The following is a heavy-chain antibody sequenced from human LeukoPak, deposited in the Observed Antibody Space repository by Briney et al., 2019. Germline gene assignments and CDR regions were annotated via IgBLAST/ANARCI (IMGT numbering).Heavy chain of an antibody. CDR3: AKAEGGYSYGHAFDI. CDR2: ISWNSGSI. D-gene: IGHD5-18*01. CDR1: GFTFDDYA. V-gene: IGHV3-9*03. J-gene: IGHJ3*02. Sequence: GGSLRLSCAASGFTFDDYAMHWVRQAPGKGLEWVSGISWNSGSIGYADSVKGRFTISRDNAKNSLYLQMSSLRAEDMALYYCAKAEGGYSYGHAFDIWGQGTMVTVSS.